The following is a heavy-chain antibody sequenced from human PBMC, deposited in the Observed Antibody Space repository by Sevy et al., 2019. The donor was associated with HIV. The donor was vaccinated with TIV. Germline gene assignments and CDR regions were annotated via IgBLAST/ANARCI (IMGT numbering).Heavy chain of an antibody. CDR1: GFTFTDYW. CDR2: IKQDESEK. Sequence: GGSVRLSCAASGFTFTDYWMSWVRQTPGKGLEWVATIKQDESEKYYVDSVKGRFAISRDNGKNSVALQMNGLRAEDTALYYCAREVGGYNWRPYYFDSWGQGTLVTVSS. CDR3: AREVGGYNWRPYYFDS. V-gene: IGHV3-7*01. J-gene: IGHJ4*02. D-gene: IGHD5-12*01.